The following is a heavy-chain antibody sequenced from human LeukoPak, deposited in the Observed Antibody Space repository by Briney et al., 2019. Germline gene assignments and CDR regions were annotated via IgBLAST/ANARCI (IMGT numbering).Heavy chain of an antibody. V-gene: IGHV1-69*13. D-gene: IGHD2-2*01. CDR3: ARALFPYCSSTSCHSGYFDY. Sequence: GASVKVSCKASGGTFSSYAISWVRQAPGQGLEWMGGIIPIFGTANYAQKFQGRVTITGDESTSTAYMELSSLRSEDTAVYYCARALFPYCSSTSCHSGYFDYWGQGTLVTVSS. J-gene: IGHJ4*02. CDR2: IIPIFGTA. CDR1: GGTFSSYA.